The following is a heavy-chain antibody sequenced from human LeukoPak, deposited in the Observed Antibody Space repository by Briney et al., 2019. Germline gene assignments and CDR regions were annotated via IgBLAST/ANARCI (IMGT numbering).Heavy chain of an antibody. V-gene: IGHV3-23*01. CDR1: GLTLGNYA. D-gene: IGHD4-17*01. CDR2: ISGESTTI. J-gene: IGHJ5*01. Sequence: GGSLRLSCTAPGLTLGNYATTWVRQAPGKGLEWVSSISGESTTIAYTDSVKGRFTTSRDNSKNILYIHMNSLRAEDTALYYCTKDPNGNYIGAFDSWGQGTLVTVSS. CDR3: TKDPNGNYIGAFDS.